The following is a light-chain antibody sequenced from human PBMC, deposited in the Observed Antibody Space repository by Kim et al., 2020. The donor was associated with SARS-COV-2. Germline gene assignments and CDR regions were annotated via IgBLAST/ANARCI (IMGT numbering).Light chain of an antibody. Sequence: SYELTQPPSVSVSPGQTVSITCSGDRLGNKYACWYQQRPGQSPVLVIYQDYKRPSGIPGRFSGSNSGNTATLTISGTQALDEADYYCPAWGSTTVIFGGG. V-gene: IGLV3-1*01. J-gene: IGLJ2*01. CDR3: PAWGSTTVI. CDR2: QDY. CDR1: RLGNKY.